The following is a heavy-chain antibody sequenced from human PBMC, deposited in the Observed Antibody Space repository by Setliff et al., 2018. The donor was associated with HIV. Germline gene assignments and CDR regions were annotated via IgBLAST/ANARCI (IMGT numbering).Heavy chain of an antibody. CDR2: IYYDGRT. CDR1: GGSIRTGAYY. Sequence: SETLSLTCTVSGGSIRTGAYYWGWIRQPPGKGLEWIGSIYYDGRTFYKPSLKSRLTISVDTSKNQFSLNLNSVTAADTAVYYCARTLSTMVKTDGYYDYYYMDVWGKGTTVTVSS. D-gene: IGHD3-10*01. V-gene: IGHV4-39*07. J-gene: IGHJ6*03. CDR3: ARTLSTMVKTDGYYDYYYMDV.